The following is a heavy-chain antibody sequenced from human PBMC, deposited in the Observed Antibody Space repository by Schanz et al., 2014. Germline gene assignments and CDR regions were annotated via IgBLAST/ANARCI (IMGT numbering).Heavy chain of an antibody. CDR1: GGSISSFY. D-gene: IGHD3-3*01. Sequence: QVQLQESGPGLVKSSETLSLTCTVSGGSISSFYWGWIRQPAGKGLEWIGRIYTSGSTNYNPSLKSRVPMSLAPSKNQFSLKLSSVTAADTAVYYCARDRGYDFSFDPWGQGTLVTVSS. J-gene: IGHJ5*02. CDR2: IYTSGST. CDR3: ARDRGYDFSFDP. V-gene: IGHV4-4*07.